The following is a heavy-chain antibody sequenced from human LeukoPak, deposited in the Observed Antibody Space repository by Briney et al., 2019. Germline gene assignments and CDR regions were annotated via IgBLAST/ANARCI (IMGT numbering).Heavy chain of an antibody. CDR2: IKQDGSEK. Sequence: PGGSLRLSCAASGFTFSSHLMSWVRQAPGKGLEWVANIKQDGSEKYYVDSVKGRFTISRDNAKNSLYLQMNSLRAEDTAVYYCARDRAGFDYWGQGALVTVSS. CDR1: GFTFSSHL. J-gene: IGHJ4*02. CDR3: ARDRAGFDY. V-gene: IGHV3-7*01.